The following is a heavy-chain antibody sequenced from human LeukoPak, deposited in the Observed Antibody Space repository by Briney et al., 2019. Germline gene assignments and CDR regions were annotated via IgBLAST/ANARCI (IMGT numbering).Heavy chain of an antibody. J-gene: IGHJ6*03. D-gene: IGHD6-6*01. Sequence: SVKVSCKASGGTFSSYAISWVRQAPGQGLEWMGGIFPIFGTANYAQKFQGRVTITTDESTSTAYMELSSLRSEDTAVYYCARDYPRIAARPAYSGYMDVWGKGTTVTVSS. CDR2: IFPIFGTA. V-gene: IGHV1-69*05. CDR3: ARDYPRIAARPAYSGYMDV. CDR1: GGTFSSYA.